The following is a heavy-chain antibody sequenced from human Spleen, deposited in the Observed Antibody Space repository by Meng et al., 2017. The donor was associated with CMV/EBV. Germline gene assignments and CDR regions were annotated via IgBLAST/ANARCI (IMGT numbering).Heavy chain of an antibody. CDR3: ARDLKAVAGLDY. Sequence: GSLRLSCTVSGGSISSSSYYWGWIRQPPGKGLEWIGSIYYSGSTYYNPSLKSRLTISVDTSKNQFSLKLGSVTAADTAVYYCARDLKAVAGLDYWGQGTLVTVSS. V-gene: IGHV4-39*07. D-gene: IGHD6-19*01. CDR2: IYYSGST. J-gene: IGHJ4*02. CDR1: GGSISSSSYY.